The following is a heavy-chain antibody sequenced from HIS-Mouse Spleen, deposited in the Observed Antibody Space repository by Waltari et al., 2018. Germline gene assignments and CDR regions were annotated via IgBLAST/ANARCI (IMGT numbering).Heavy chain of an antibody. CDR3: AREIPYSSSWYDWFDP. CDR2: IYYSGST. V-gene: IGHV4-39*07. D-gene: IGHD6-13*01. CDR1: GGSISSSSYY. J-gene: IGHJ5*02. Sequence: QLQLQESGPGLVKPSETLSLTCTVSGGSISSSSYYWGWIRQPPGKGLEWIGSIYYSGSTYYTPSLKSRVTISVDTSKNQFSLKLSSVTAADTAVYYCAREIPYSSSWYDWFDPWGQGTLVTVSS.